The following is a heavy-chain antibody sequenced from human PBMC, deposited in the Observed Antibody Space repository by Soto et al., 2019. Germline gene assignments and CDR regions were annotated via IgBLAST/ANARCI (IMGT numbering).Heavy chain of an antibody. Sequence: GGSLRLACAASGFTFSSYSMNWVRQAPGKGLEWVSSISSSSSYIYYADSVKGRFTISRDNAKNSLYLQMNSLRAEDTAVYYCARVVSTSYNYYYYYYMYVWGIRTTVTVSS. CDR2: ISSSSSYI. J-gene: IGHJ6*03. D-gene: IGHD2-2*01. CDR1: GFTFSSYS. CDR3: ARVVSTSYNYYYYYYMYV. V-gene: IGHV3-21*01.